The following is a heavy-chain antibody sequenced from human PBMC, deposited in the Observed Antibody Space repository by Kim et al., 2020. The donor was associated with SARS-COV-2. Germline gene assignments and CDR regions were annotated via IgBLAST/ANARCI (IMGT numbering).Heavy chain of an antibody. D-gene: IGHD5-18*01. CDR3: ARPHSYGYIDY. J-gene: IGHJ4*02. V-gene: IGHV3-21*01. CDR1: GFTFSSYS. Sequence: GGSLRLSCAASGFTFSSYSMNWVRQAPGKGLEWVSSISSSSSYKYYADSVKGRFTISRDNAKNSLYLQMNSLRAEDTAVYYCARPHSYGYIDYWGQGTLVTVSS. CDR2: ISSSSSYK.